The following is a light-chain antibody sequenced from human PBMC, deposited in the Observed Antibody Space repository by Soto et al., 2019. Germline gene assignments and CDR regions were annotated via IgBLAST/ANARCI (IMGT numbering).Light chain of an antibody. CDR3: QQYETFSPWT. V-gene: IGKV1-9*01. CDR1: QGISSY. CDR2: GAS. Sequence: DIQLTQSPSFLSASVGDRVTITCRASQGISSYLAWFQQKPGRAPNLLIYGASTLQSGVPSRFSGSGSGTEFTLAISNLQPDDFATYYCQQYETFSPWTFGQGTKVDIK. J-gene: IGKJ1*01.